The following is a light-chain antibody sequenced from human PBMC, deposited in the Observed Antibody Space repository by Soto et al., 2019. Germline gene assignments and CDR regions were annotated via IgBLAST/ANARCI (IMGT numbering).Light chain of an antibody. CDR1: QGISSY. J-gene: IGKJ3*01. V-gene: IGKV1-8*01. CDR2: AAS. CDR3: QQYYSYPLP. Sequence: AMRMTQSPSSLSASTGDRVTITCRASQGISSYLAWYQQKPGKAPKLLIYAASTLQSGVPSRFSGSGSGTDFTLTISCLQSEDFATYYCQQYYSYPLPFGPGTKVDIK.